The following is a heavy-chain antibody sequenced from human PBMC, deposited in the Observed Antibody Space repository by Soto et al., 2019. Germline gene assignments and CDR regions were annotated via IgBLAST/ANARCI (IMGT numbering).Heavy chain of an antibody. Sequence: GGSLRLSCAASGFTFSSYAMHWVRQAPGKGLEWVAVISYDGSNKYYADSVKGRFTISRDNSKNTLYLQMNSLRAEDTAVYYCARGYRYSSPYYYYGMDVWGQGTTVTVSS. J-gene: IGHJ6*02. CDR2: ISYDGSNK. V-gene: IGHV3-30-3*01. CDR3: ARGYRYSSPYYYYGMDV. D-gene: IGHD6-13*01. CDR1: GFTFSSYA.